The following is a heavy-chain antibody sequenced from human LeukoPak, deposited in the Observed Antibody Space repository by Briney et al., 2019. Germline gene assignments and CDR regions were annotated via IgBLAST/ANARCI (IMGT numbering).Heavy chain of an antibody. J-gene: IGHJ4*02. Sequence: PGGSLRLSCAASGFTFSSYAMHWVRQAPGKGLEWVAVISYDGSNKYYADSVKGRFTISRDNSKNTLYLQMNSLRAEDTAVYYCARESYYYDSSGYYYDRDYWGQGTLVTVSS. D-gene: IGHD3-22*01. CDR2: ISYDGSNK. CDR3: ARESYYYDSSGYYYDRDY. V-gene: IGHV3-30-3*01. CDR1: GFTFSSYA.